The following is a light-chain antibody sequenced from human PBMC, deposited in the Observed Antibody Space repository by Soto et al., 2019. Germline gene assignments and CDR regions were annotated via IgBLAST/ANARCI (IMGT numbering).Light chain of an antibody. V-gene: IGLV2-14*03. CDR3: RSYTPSSPHVL. CDR2: DVS. Sequence: QSALTQPASVSGSPGQSITISCTGTSSDVGGYNYVSWYQQHPGKGPKLMIYDVSDRPSGVSNRFSGSKSGNTASLTISGPRAEDEADYYCRSYTPSSPHVLFGGGTKVTVL. J-gene: IGLJ2*01. CDR1: SSDVGGYNY.